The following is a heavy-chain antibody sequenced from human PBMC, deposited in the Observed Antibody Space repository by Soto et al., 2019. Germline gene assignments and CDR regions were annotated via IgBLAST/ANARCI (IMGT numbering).Heavy chain of an antibody. CDR1: GGTFSSYT. V-gene: IGHV1-69*02. CDR2: IIPILGIA. CDR3: ASSGEDNYDILTGYYSIDY. J-gene: IGHJ4*02. D-gene: IGHD3-9*01. Sequence: AASVKVSCKASGGTFSSYTISWVRQAPGQGLEWMGRIIPILGIANYAQKFQGRVTITADKSTSTAYMELSSLRSEDTAVYYCASSGEDNYDILTGYYSIDYWGQGTLVTVSS.